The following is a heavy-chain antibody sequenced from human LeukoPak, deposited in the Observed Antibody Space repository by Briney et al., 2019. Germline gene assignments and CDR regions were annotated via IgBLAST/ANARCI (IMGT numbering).Heavy chain of an antibody. CDR2: IYSSGTT. D-gene: IGHD6-19*01. Sequence: PSETLSLTCTVSGESIRDYYWSWIRQPPGKGLEWIGYIYSSGTTNYNPSLKSRVTMSIDTSKNQFSLKLTSVTAADTAVYYGARRYGVSGWLYYFGYWGQGTLVTVSS. CDR1: GESIRDYY. J-gene: IGHJ4*02. V-gene: IGHV4-59*08. CDR3: ARRYGVSGWLYYFGY.